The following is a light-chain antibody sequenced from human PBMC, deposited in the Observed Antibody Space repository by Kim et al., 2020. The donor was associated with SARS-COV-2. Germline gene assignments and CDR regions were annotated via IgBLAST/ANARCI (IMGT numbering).Light chain of an antibody. Sequence: QSALTQPASVSGSPGQSITISCTGTSSDVGRYDYVSWYQQHRDKAPKLMIYDVFMRPSGVSVRFSGSKSDNTASLTISGLQAEDEADYYCSSHTSSNTWVFGGGTQLTVL. CDR3: SSHTSSNTWV. CDR2: DVF. V-gene: IGLV2-14*03. J-gene: IGLJ3*02. CDR1: SSDVGRYDY.